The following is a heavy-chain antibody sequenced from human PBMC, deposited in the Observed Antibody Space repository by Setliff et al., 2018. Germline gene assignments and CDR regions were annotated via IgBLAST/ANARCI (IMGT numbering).Heavy chain of an antibody. J-gene: IGHJ4*02. Sequence: GSLRLSCAASGFTFSSYWMSWVRQAPGKGLERLANINEDGSHKWYVDSVKGRFTISRDNAKKSVDLQMNSLRAEDTAVYYCATKAVAGTGGQGTLVTVSS. CDR2: INEDGSHK. D-gene: IGHD6-19*01. CDR1: GFTFSSYW. V-gene: IGHV3-7*03. CDR3: ATKAVAGT.